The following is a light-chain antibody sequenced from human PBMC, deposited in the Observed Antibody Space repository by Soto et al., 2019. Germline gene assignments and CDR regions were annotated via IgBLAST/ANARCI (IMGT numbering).Light chain of an antibody. CDR3: CSYAGSYTRV. V-gene: IGLV2-11*01. CDR2: DGS. J-gene: IGLJ1*01. CDR1: SSGVGGYNY. Sequence: QSVLTQPRSVSRAPGQSVTISCTETSSGVGGYNYVSWYQQHPGKGPKLMIYDGSKRPAGVPDRFSGSTSGNTASRTISGLLADDEADYYCCSYAGSYTRVFGTGTKVTVL.